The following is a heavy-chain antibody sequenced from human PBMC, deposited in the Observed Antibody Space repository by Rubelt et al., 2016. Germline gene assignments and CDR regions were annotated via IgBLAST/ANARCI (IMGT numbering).Heavy chain of an antibody. CDR1: SYA. Sequence: SYAMHWVRQAPGKGLEWVAVISYDGSNKYYADSVKGRFTISRDNSKNTLYLQMNSLRAEDTAVYYCANRAVAGDSVPPPLGDWGQGTLVTVSS. J-gene: IGHJ4*02. CDR3: ANRAVAGDSVPPPLGD. CDR2: ISYDGSNK. D-gene: IGHD6-19*01. V-gene: IGHV3-30*04.